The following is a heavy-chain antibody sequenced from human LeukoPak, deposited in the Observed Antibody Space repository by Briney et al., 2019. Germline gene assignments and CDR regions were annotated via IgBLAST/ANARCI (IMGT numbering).Heavy chain of an antibody. CDR2: INPNSGGT. Sequence: GASVKVSCKASESTFTNYYMHWVRQAPGQGLEWMGWINPNSGGTNYAQKFQGWVTMTRGTSISTAYMELSRLRSDDTAVYYCARDPGLYYFDYWGQGTLVTVSS. J-gene: IGHJ4*02. CDR1: ESTFTNYY. CDR3: ARDPGLYYFDY. V-gene: IGHV1-2*04.